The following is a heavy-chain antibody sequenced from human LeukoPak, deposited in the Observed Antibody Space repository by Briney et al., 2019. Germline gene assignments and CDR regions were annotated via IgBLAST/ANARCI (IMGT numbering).Heavy chain of an antibody. D-gene: IGHD1-26*01. CDR1: GFTFSSYA. CDR3: ARDRSRIVGATTSTFDI. V-gene: IGHV3-30-3*01. Sequence: RSLRLSCAASGFTFSSYAMHWVRQAPGKGLEWVAVISYDGSNKYYADSVKGRFTISRDNSKNTLYLQMNSLRAEDTAVYYCARDRSRIVGATTSTFDIWGQGTMVTVSS. J-gene: IGHJ3*02. CDR2: ISYDGSNK.